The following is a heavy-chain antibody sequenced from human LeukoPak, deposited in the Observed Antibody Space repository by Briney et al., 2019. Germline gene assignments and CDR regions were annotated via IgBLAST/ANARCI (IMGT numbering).Heavy chain of an antibody. V-gene: IGHV4-59*08. CDR2: IYYSGST. CDR1: GGSISSYY. Sequence: KPSETLSLTCTVSGGSISSYYWSWIRQPPGKGLEWIGYIYYSGSTNYNPSLKSRVTISVDTSKNEFSLRLTSVTAADTAVYYCARHRDYNFDYFDYWGQGTLVTVSS. D-gene: IGHD4-11*01. J-gene: IGHJ4*02. CDR3: ARHRDYNFDYFDY.